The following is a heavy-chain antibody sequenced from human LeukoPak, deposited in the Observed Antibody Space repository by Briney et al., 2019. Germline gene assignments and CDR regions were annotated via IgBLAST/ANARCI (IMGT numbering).Heavy chain of an antibody. CDR1: GGSFSGYY. CDR3: ARHDSSGYNFLDY. V-gene: IGHV4-59*08. Sequence: SETLSLTCAVYGGSFSGYYWSWIRQPPGKALEYIGCIFSSGSSHYNPSLKSRVTMSVDTSKNQLSLKLSSVTAADTAVYYCARHDSSGYNFLDYWGQGTLVTVFS. J-gene: IGHJ4*02. D-gene: IGHD5-24*01. CDR2: IFSSGSS.